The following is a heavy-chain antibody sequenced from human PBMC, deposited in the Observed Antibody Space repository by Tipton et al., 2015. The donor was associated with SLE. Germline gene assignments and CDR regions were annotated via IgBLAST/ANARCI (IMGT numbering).Heavy chain of an antibody. J-gene: IGHJ2*01. V-gene: IGHV3-7*01. CDR1: GFTFSSYW. Sequence: GSLRLSCAASGFTFSSYWMSWVRQAPGKGLEWVANIKQDGSEKYYVDSVKGRFTISRDNSESTLYLQMDSLRPEDTAVYFCARNVADRSSWYFDLWGRGTLVTVSS. CDR3: ARNVADRSSWYFDL. CDR2: IKQDGSEK. D-gene: IGHD6-13*01.